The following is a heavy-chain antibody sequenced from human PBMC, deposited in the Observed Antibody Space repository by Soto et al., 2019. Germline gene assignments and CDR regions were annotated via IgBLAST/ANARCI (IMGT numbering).Heavy chain of an antibody. CDR3: ARLGVGATLVDY. V-gene: IGHV3-48*03. J-gene: IGHJ4*02. D-gene: IGHD1-26*01. CDR1: GFTFSSYE. Sequence: GGSLRLSCAASGFTFSSYEMNWVRQAPGKGLEWVSYISSSGSTIYYADSVKGRFTISRDNAKNSLYLQMNSLRAEDTAVYYCARLGVGATLVDYWGQGTLVTVSS. CDR2: ISSSGSTI.